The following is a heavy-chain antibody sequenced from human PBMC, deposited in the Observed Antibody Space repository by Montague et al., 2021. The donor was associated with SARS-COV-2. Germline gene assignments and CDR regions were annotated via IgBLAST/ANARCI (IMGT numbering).Heavy chain of an antibody. CDR3: ARGQVRIFAVLIMLPAAAAIDV. V-gene: IGHV4-34*01. J-gene: IGHJ3*01. D-gene: IGHD3-3*01. Sequence: SETLSLTCAVYGGSFSDYYWTWIRQPPGKGLEWIGEINHSGSSNYNPSLKNRVTISVDKSKNQISLKLTSVTAADTAIYYCARGQVRIFAVLIMLPAAAAIDVWGQGTTVTVSS. CDR2: INHSGSS. CDR1: GGSFSDYY.